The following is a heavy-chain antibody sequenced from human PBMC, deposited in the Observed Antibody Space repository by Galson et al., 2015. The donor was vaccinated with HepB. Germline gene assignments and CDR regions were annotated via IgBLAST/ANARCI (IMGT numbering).Heavy chain of an antibody. Sequence: SLRLSCAASGFTFSSYSMNWVRQAPGKGLEWVSYISSSSSTIYYADSVKGRFTISRDNAKNSLYLQMNSPRAEDTAVYYCARDGPGTVVTPDYWGQGTLVTVSS. J-gene: IGHJ4*02. CDR3: ARDGPGTVVTPDY. CDR1: GFTFSSYS. CDR2: ISSSSSTI. V-gene: IGHV3-48*01. D-gene: IGHD4-23*01.